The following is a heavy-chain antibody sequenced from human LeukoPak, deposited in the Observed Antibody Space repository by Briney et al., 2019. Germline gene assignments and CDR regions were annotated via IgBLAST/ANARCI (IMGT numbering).Heavy chain of an antibody. Sequence: GGSLRLSCAASGFTFSSYGMNWVRQAPGKGLEWVSYISASSSIIYYADSVRGRFTISRDTAKSSLYLQMTSLRDDDTAVYYCARGGYIDYWGQGTLVTVSS. CDR2: ISASSSII. V-gene: IGHV3-48*02. J-gene: IGHJ4*02. CDR3: ARGGYIDY. D-gene: IGHD5-12*01. CDR1: GFTFSSYG.